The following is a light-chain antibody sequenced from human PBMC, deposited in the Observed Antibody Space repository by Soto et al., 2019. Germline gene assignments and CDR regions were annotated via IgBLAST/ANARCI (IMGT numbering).Light chain of an antibody. J-gene: IGKJ4*01. CDR2: DAS. V-gene: IGKV3-11*01. Sequence: EIVLTQSPVSLSLSPGERATLSCRASQNVGSQLAWFQQKPGQAPRLLIYDASNRVTGIPARFSGSGSGTDFTLTISSVEPEEFAVYYCQQRSDWPLTFGGGTKVEIK. CDR1: QNVGSQ. CDR3: QQRSDWPLT.